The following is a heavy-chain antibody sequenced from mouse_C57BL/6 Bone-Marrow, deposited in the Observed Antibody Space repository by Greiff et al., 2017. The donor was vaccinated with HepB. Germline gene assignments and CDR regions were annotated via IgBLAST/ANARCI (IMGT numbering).Heavy chain of an antibody. D-gene: IGHD2-5*01. Sequence: VQLQQSGGGLVKPGGSLKLSCAASGFTFSSYAMSWVRQTPEKRLEWVATISDGGSYTYYPDNVKGRFTISRDNAKNNLYLQMSHLKSEDTAMYYCARDPLYSNYAMDYWGQGTSVTVSS. J-gene: IGHJ4*01. CDR3: ARDPLYSNYAMDY. V-gene: IGHV5-4*01. CDR2: ISDGGSYT. CDR1: GFTFSSYA.